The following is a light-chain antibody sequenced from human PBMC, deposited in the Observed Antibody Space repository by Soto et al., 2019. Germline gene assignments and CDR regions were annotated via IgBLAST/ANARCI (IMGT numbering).Light chain of an antibody. CDR2: GAS. J-gene: IGKJ1*01. Sequence: EIVLTQSPGTLSLSPGERATLSCRASRSVSNNYLAWYQQKPGQAPRLLIYGASSRATGISDRFSGSGSGTDFTLTISRLEAEDFAVYYCQQYVTSRTFGQGTKVEIK. CDR3: QQYVTSRT. V-gene: IGKV3-20*01. CDR1: RSVSNNY.